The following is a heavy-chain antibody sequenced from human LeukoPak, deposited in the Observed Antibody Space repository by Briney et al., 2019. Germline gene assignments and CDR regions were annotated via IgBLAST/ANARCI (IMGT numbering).Heavy chain of an antibody. CDR2: ISGNGRST. D-gene: IGHD6-19*01. CDR3: AKGGGWLIDY. CDR1: GFTLHDYA. Sequence: GGSLRLSCAASGFTLHDYAIHWVRQAPGKGLEWVCHISGNGRSTYYADSVKGRFTISRDNSKKSLYLQMNRLRTEDTALYYCAKGGGWLIDYWGQGTLVTVSS. J-gene: IGHJ4*02. V-gene: IGHV3-43*02.